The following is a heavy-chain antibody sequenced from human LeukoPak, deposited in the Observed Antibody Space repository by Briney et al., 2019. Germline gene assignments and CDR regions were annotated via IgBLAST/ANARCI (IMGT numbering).Heavy chain of an antibody. V-gene: IGHV3-30*09. D-gene: IGHD3-22*01. Sequence: TGGSLRLSCAASGFTFSTSTMHWVRQAPGKGLEWVAVISYDGSNKFYADSVKGRFAISRDNSKNTLYLQMNSLRGYDSAVYYCARPLGNGYFHDSGGYYPYAMDVWGQGTTVTVSS. CDR3: ARPLGNGYFHDSGGYYPYAMDV. CDR2: ISYDGSNK. J-gene: IGHJ6*02. CDR1: GFTFSTST.